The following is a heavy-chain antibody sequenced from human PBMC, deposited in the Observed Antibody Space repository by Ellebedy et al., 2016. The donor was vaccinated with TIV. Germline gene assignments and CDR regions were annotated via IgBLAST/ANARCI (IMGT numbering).Heavy chain of an antibody. V-gene: IGHV3-23*01. CDR3: AKDSSLLWFGELIGGMDV. Sequence: GESLKISXAASGFTFSSYAMSWVRQAPGKGLEWVSAISGSGGSTYYADSVKGRFTISRDNSKNTLYLQMNSLRAEDTAVYYCAKDSSLLWFGELIGGMDVWGQGTTVTVSS. CDR1: GFTFSSYA. D-gene: IGHD3-10*01. J-gene: IGHJ6*02. CDR2: ISGSGGST.